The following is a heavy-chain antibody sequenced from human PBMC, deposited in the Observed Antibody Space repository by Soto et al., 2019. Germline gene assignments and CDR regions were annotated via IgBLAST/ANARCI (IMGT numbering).Heavy chain of an antibody. V-gene: IGHV1-46*03. Sequence: ASVKVSCKASGYTFTSYYMHWVRQAPGQGLEWMGIINPSGGSTSYAQKFQGRVTMTRDTSTSTVYMELSSLRSEDTAVYYCARGKEGYCSGGSCYSTADYYYYMDDWGKGAAVTVSS. D-gene: IGHD2-15*01. J-gene: IGHJ6*03. CDR3: ARGKEGYCSGGSCYSTADYYYYMDD. CDR1: GYTFTSYY. CDR2: INPSGGST.